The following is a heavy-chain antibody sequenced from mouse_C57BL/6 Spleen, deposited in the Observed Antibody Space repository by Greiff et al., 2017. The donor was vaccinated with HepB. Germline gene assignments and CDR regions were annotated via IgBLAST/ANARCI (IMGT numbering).Heavy chain of an antibody. CDR2: IDPSDSYT. J-gene: IGHJ2*01. V-gene: IGHV1-50*01. CDR1: GYTFTSYW. D-gene: IGHD1-1*01. CDR3: ARPGSSQYYFDY. Sequence: VQLQQPGAELVKPGASVKLSCKASGYTFTSYWMQWVKQRPGQGLEWIGEIDPSDSYTNYNQKFKGKATLTVDTPSSTAYMQLSSLTSEDSAVYYCARPGSSQYYFDYWGQGTTLTVSS.